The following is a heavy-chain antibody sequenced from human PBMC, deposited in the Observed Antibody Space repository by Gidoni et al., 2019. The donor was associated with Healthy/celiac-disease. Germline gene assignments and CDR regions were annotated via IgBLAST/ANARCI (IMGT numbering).Heavy chain of an antibody. CDR3: ARSKGVRYYYDSSGYYYRWFDP. CDR2: ISYDGSNK. D-gene: IGHD3-22*01. Sequence: QVQLVESGGGVVQPGRSLRLSCAASGFTFSSYAMHGVPQAPGKGLEWVAVISYDGSNKYYADSVKGRFTISRDNSKNTLYLQMNSLRAEDTAVYYCARSKGVRYYYDSSGYYYRWFDPWGQGTLVTVSS. V-gene: IGHV3-30*01. J-gene: IGHJ5*02. CDR1: GFTFSSYA.